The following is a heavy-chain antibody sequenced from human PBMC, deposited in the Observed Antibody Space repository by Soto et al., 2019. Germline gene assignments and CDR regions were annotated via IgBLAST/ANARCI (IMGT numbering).Heavy chain of an antibody. Sequence: SETLSLTCTVSGGSISSSSYYWGWIRQPPGKGLEWIGSIYYSGSTYYNPSLKSRVTISVDTSKNQFSLKLSSVTAADTAVYYCAIKRSPGRHAFDIWGQGTMVTVS. J-gene: IGHJ3*02. D-gene: IGHD2-15*01. CDR3: AIKRSPGRHAFDI. V-gene: IGHV4-39*01. CDR2: IYYSGST. CDR1: GGSISSSSYY.